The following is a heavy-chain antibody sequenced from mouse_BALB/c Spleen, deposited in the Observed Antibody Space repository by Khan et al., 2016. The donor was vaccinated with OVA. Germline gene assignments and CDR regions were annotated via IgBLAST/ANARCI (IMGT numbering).Heavy chain of an antibody. J-gene: IGHJ2*01. V-gene: IGHV3-5*02. D-gene: IGHD2-2*01. CDR1: GISITTGNYR. CDR2: LYYSGTT. CDR3: ARDRGGFDSYYFDY. Sequence: EVQLQESGPGLVKPSQTVSLTCTVTGISITTGNYRWSWIRQFPGNKLEWIGYLYYSGTTTYNPSLTSRTTITRDTSKNRFFLEMNSLTAEDTATYCCARDRGGFDSYYFDYWGQGTTLTVSS.